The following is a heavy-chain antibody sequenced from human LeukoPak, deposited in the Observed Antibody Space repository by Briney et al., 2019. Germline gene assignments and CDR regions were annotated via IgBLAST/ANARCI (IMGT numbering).Heavy chain of an antibody. Sequence: GASVKVSCKVSGYTLTELSMHWVRQAPGKGLEWMGGFDPEDGETIYAQKFQGRVTMTEDTSTDTAYMELSSLRSEDTAVYYCATDLSRYSSSWVPFDYWGQGTLVTVSS. D-gene: IGHD6-13*01. CDR3: ATDLSRYSSSWVPFDY. J-gene: IGHJ4*02. V-gene: IGHV1-24*01. CDR2: FDPEDGET. CDR1: GYTLTELS.